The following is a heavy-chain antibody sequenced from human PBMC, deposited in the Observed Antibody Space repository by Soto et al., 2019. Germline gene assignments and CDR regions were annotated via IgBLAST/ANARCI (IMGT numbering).Heavy chain of an antibody. J-gene: IGHJ4*02. V-gene: IGHV4-4*07. Sequence: PSETLSLTCTVSSGSISSYSWNFIRHPAGNGLYCIGRIYASGSTSYNPSLKSRVTMSVDTPKNQFSLRLGSLTAADRAVYYCARDMRGYIPDFDYWGQETRVTVSS. CDR2: IYASGST. D-gene: IGHD5-12*01. CDR3: ARDMRGYIPDFDY. CDR1: SGSISSYS.